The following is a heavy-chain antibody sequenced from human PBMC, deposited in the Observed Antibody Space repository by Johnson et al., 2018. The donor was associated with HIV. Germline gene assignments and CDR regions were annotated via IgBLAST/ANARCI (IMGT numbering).Heavy chain of an antibody. CDR2: ISSDGSSK. CDR1: GFTFSDYY. D-gene: IGHD6-6*01. CDR3: ARGGSIAARREAFDI. J-gene: IGHJ3*02. Sequence: QEKLVESGGGLIQPGGSLRLSCAASGFTFSDYYMTWIRQAPGKGLEWVSLISSDGSSKYYADSLKGRFTISRDNSKNTLYLQMNSLRAEDTAVYYCARGGSIAARREAFDIWGQGTMVTVSS. V-gene: IGHV3-30*03.